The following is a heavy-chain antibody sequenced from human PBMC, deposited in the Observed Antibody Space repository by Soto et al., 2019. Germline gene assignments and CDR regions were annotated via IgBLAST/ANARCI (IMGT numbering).Heavy chain of an antibody. J-gene: IGHJ5*02. V-gene: IGHV1-46*01. Sequence: ASVKVSCKAPRDTFTSYYINWVRQAPVQGLEWMGVINPHGGSTAYAQKFKGRVTLTRDTSASTVYMEVSSLTSEDTAMYYCARSSGGNFGIIIEGTNWFDPWGQGTLVTVSS. D-gene: IGHD1-26*01. CDR3: ARSSGGNFGIIIEGTNWFDP. CDR1: RDTFTSYY. CDR2: INPHGGST.